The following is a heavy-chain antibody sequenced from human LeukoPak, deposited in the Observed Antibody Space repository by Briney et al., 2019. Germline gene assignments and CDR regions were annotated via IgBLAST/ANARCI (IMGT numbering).Heavy chain of an antibody. Sequence: PSETLSLTCTVSGGSISSYYWSWIRQPPGKGLEWIGYIYTSGSTNYNPSLKSRVTVSVDTSENQFALKLTSVTAADTAVYYCARLDTSGYLSDWGQGTMVTVSS. J-gene: IGHJ3*01. D-gene: IGHD3-22*01. CDR2: IYTSGST. CDR1: GGSISSYY. V-gene: IGHV4-4*09. CDR3: ARLDTSGYLSD.